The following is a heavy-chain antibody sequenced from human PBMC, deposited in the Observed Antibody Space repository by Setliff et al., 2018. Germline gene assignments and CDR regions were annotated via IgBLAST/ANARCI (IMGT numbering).Heavy chain of an antibody. CDR2: IYTSGST. CDR3: AAIGLDTAMITGVLFDF. J-gene: IGHJ4*02. CDR1: GGSISSGSYY. V-gene: IGHV4-61*02. D-gene: IGHD5-18*01. Sequence: SETLSLTCTVSGGSISSGSYYWSWIRQPAGKGLEWIGRIYTSGSTNYNPSLKSRVTIPVDTSKNQFSLKLSSVTAADTAVYYCAAIGLDTAMITGVLFDFWGQGTLVTVSS.